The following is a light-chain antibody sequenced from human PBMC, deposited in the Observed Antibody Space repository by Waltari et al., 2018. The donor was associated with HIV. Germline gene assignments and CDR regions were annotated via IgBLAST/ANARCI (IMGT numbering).Light chain of an antibody. CDR1: QDISNY. CDR3: QQYHNPPLT. CDR2: DAS. Sequence: DIQMTQSPSSLSASVGDRVTITCQASQDISNYLNWYQQKPGKAPKLLIYDASNLETGVPSRFSGSGSGTDFTFTISSLQPEDIATYYCQQYHNPPLTFGGGTKVEIK. J-gene: IGKJ4*01. V-gene: IGKV1-33*01.